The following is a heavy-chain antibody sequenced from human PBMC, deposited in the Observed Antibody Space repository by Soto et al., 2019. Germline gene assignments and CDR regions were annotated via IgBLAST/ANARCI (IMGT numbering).Heavy chain of an antibody. CDR1: GDYISSSSFY. CDR3: ARHRGSYGGEYYFDY. Sequence: SETLSLTCTVSGDYISSSSFYWGWIRQPPGRGLEWIGTIYYGGSTYYTPSLKSRVTISVDASRNQFSLRLSSVTAADTAVYYCARHRGSYGGEYYFDYWGQGSQVTVSS. D-gene: IGHD3-16*01. CDR2: IYYGGST. V-gene: IGHV4-39*01. J-gene: IGHJ4*02.